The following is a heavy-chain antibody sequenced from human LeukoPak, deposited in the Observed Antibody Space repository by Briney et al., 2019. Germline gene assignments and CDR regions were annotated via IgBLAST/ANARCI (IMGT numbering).Heavy chain of an antibody. Sequence: GGSLRLSCAASGFTFSSYEMNWVRQAPGKGLEWVSYISSSGSTIYYADSVKGRFTISRDNSKNTLYLQMNSLRAEDTAVYYCARESSGYALYYFDYWGQGTLVTVSS. D-gene: IGHD5-12*01. CDR3: ARESSGYALYYFDY. CDR2: ISSSGSTI. J-gene: IGHJ4*02. V-gene: IGHV3-48*03. CDR1: GFTFSSYE.